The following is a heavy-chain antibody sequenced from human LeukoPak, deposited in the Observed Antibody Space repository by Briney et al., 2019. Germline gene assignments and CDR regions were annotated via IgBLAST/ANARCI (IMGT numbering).Heavy chain of an antibody. J-gene: IGHJ4*02. D-gene: IGHD1-1*01. CDR2: IRSKAYGETA. CDR1: GFTFGDYA. Sequence: GGSLRLSCTASGFTFGDYAMGWIRQAPGRGLEWVGFIRSKAYGETADYAASVKGRFTISRDDSKAIAYLQMNSLKTEDTAVYHCTRDRGAYNLYDYWGQGTLVTVSS. V-gene: IGHV3-49*03. CDR3: TRDRGAYNLYDY.